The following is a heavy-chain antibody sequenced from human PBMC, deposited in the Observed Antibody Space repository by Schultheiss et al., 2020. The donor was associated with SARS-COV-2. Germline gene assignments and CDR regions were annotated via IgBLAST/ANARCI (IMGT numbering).Heavy chain of an antibody. CDR3: AKDTASYYDSSGETFDAFDI. D-gene: IGHD3-22*01. CDR1: GFTFDDYA. V-gene: IGHV3-9*01. Sequence: SLKISCAASGFTFDDYAMHWVRQAPGKGLEWVSGISWNSGSIGYADSVKGRFTISRDNAKNSLYLQMNSLRAEDTALYYCAKDTASYYDSSGETFDAFDIWGQGTMVTVSS. J-gene: IGHJ3*02. CDR2: ISWNSGSI.